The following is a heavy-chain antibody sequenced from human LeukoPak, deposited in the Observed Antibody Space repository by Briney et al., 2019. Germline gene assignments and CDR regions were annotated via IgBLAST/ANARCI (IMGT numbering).Heavy chain of an antibody. CDR1: GFSFSGYW. J-gene: IGHJ6*02. CDR2: IDPGDSYT. V-gene: IGHV5-10-1*01. Sequence: GESLRISCKASGFSFSGYWITWVRQMPGKGLEWMGRIDPGDSYTNYSPSSQGHVIISADKSINTAYLQWNSLKASDTAMYYCARRPNFYGLDVWGQGTTVTVSS. CDR3: ARRPNFYGLDV.